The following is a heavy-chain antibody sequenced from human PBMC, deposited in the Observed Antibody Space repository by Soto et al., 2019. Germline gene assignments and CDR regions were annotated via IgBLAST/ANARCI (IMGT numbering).Heavy chain of an antibody. CDR3: ARGVLY. Sequence: SETLSLTCTVSGGSISSGGYFWSWIRQPPGKGLEWIGNIFYSGTTYYNPSLKSRVTISVDTSKNQFSLKLSSVTAADTALYFCARGVLYWGQGTLVTVSS. CDR2: IFYSGTT. V-gene: IGHV4-31*03. J-gene: IGHJ4*02. D-gene: IGHD1-1*01. CDR1: GGSISSGGYF.